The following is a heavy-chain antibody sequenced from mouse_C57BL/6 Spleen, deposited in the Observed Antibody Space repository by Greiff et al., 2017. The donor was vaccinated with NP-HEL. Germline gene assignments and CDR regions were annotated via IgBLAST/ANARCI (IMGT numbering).Heavy chain of an antibody. Sequence: EVKLVESGAELVKPGASVTLSCTASGFNIKDYYMHWVKQRTEQGLAWIGRIDTEDGETKYAPKFQGKATITADTSSNTAYLQLSSLTSEDTAVYYCAYSFAYWGQGTLVTVSA. CDR2: IDTEDGET. V-gene: IGHV14-2*01. J-gene: IGHJ3*01. CDR3: AYSFAY. CDR1: GFNIKDYY.